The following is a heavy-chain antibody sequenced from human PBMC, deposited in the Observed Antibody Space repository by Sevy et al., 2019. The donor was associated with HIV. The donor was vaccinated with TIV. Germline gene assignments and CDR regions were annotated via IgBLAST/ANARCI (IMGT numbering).Heavy chain of an antibody. Sequence: SETLSLTCTVSLGSITASGSYWGWIRQPPGKGLEWIATFYHTGSTYYNPSLKSRITMSADTSKNHFSLTLRSVAAADTAIYYCARVRGFYFDYWGQGTLVTVSS. J-gene: IGHJ4*02. CDR2: FYHTGST. CDR3: ARVRGFYFDY. V-gene: IGHV4-39*02. CDR1: LGSITASGSY.